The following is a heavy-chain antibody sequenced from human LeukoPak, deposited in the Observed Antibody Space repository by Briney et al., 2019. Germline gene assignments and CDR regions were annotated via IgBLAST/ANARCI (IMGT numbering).Heavy chain of an antibody. D-gene: IGHD3-3*01. Sequence: SVKVSCKASGGTFSSYAISWVRQAPGQGLEWMGGIIPIFGTANYAQKFQGRVTITTDESTSTAYMELSSLRSEDTAVYYCARGLVRRSGEHYYYYYMDVWGKGTTVTVSS. CDR1: GGTFSSYA. CDR2: IIPIFGTA. J-gene: IGHJ6*03. V-gene: IGHV1-69*05. CDR3: ARGLVRRSGEHYYYYYMDV.